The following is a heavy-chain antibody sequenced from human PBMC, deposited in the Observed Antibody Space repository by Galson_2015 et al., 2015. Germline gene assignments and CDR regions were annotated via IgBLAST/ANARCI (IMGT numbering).Heavy chain of an antibody. V-gene: IGHV3-30*03. CDR1: GFTFRSYG. Sequence: SLRLSCAASGFTFRSYGMHWVRQAPGKGLEWVAVSSYDGTNKYYADSVKGRFTISRDNYKNTLSLQMHSLGAEDTAVYYCARARGYCSSTSCYQRTYYYYYYMDVWGKGTTGAVSS. D-gene: IGHD2-2*01. CDR3: ARARGYCSSTSCYQRTYYYYYYMDV. J-gene: IGHJ6*03. CDR2: SSYDGTNK.